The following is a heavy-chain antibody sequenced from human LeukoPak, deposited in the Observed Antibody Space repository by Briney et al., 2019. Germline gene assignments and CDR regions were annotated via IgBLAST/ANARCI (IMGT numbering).Heavy chain of an antibody. CDR1: GFTFSSYS. D-gene: IGHD3-22*01. CDR3: ARDINYDSSGYYYGRAFDI. V-gene: IGHV3-21*04. J-gene: IGHJ3*02. Sequence: GGSLRLSCAASGFTFSSYSMNWVRQAPGKGLEWVSSISSSSSYIYYADSVKGRFTISRDNAKNSLYLQMNSLRAEDTALYYCARDINYDSSGYYYGRAFDIWGQGTMVTVSS. CDR2: ISSSSSYI.